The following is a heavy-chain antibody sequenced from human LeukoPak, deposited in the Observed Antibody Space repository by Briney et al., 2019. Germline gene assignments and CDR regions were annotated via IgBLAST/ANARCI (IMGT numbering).Heavy chain of an antibody. Sequence: PGGSLRLSCAASGFTFSSYAMSWVRQAPGKGLEWVSAISGSGGSTYYADSVKGRFTISRDNSKNTLYLQMNSLRAEDTAVYYCAKGGNTIFGVVINHLDYWGQGTLVTVSS. J-gene: IGHJ4*02. CDR1: GFTFSSYA. CDR2: ISGSGGST. D-gene: IGHD3-3*01. CDR3: AKGGNTIFGVVINHLDY. V-gene: IGHV3-23*01.